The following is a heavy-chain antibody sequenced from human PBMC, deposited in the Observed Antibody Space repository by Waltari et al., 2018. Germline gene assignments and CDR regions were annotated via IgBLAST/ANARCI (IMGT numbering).Heavy chain of an antibody. D-gene: IGHD3-10*01. CDR3: TTDIYASGSN. J-gene: IGHJ4*02. V-gene: IGHV3-15*01. Sequence: EVQLVESGGGLVKPGGSLRLSCAASGFTFSNAWMSWVRQAPGKGLEWVGRSKRKTDGGTTDYAAPVKGRFTISRDDSKNTLYLQMNSLKTEDTAVYYCTTDIYASGSNWGQGTLVTVSS. CDR2: SKRKTDGGTT. CDR1: GFTFSNAW.